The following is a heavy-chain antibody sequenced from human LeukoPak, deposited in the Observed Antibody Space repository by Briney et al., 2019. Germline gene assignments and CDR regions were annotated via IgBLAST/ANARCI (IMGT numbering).Heavy chain of an antibody. CDR1: GFTFSSYW. CDR2: INSDGSST. D-gene: IGHD3-3*01. J-gene: IGHJ4*02. V-gene: IGHV3-74*01. CDR3: ARETIGVANFDY. Sequence: PGGSLRLPCAASGFTFSSYWMHWVRQAPGKGLVWVSRINSDGSSTSYADSVKGRFTISRDNAKNTLYLQMNSLRAEDTAVYYCARETIGVANFDYWGQGTLVTVSS.